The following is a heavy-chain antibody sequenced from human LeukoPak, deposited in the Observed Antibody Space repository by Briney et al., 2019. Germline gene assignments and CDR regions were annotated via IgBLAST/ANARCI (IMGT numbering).Heavy chain of an antibody. CDR1: GYTFTSYG. Sequence: GASVKVSCRASGYTFTSYGISWVRQAPGQGLEWMGWIGAYNGNTNYAQKLQGRVTMTTDTSTSTAYMELRSLRSDDTAVYYCARDPNPEDRLDWFDPWGQGTLVTVSS. D-gene: IGHD1-14*01. V-gene: IGHV1-18*01. J-gene: IGHJ5*02. CDR3: ARDPNPEDRLDWFDP. CDR2: IGAYNGNT.